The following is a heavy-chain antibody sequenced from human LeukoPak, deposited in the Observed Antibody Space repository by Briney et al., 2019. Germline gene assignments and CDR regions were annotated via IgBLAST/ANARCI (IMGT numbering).Heavy chain of an antibody. Sequence: SGESLNISCKGTGYSFTTYWIGWVRQMPGKGLDWIGIIYPGDSDIRYSPSFQGQVTISADKSISSAYLQWTSLKASDTAMYYCARRGEGYYFDYWGQGTLVTVSS. D-gene: IGHD2-21*01. CDR1: GYSFTTYW. CDR3: ARRGEGYYFDY. J-gene: IGHJ4*02. V-gene: IGHV5-51*01. CDR2: IYPGDSDI.